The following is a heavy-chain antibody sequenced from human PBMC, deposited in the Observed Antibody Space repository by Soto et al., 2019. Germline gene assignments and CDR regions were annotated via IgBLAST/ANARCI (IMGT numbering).Heavy chain of an antibody. CDR3: ARLQSSSGWNFFDY. V-gene: IGHV4-39*01. Sequence: PSETLSLTCTVSGGTNSSSSYYWGWIRKPPGKGLEWFGSIYYSGSTYYNPSLKSRVTISVDTSKNQFSLKLSSVTAADTAVYYCARLQSSSGWNFFDYWGQGTLVTVSS. CDR2: IYYSGST. J-gene: IGHJ4*02. D-gene: IGHD6-19*01. CDR1: GGTNSSSSYY.